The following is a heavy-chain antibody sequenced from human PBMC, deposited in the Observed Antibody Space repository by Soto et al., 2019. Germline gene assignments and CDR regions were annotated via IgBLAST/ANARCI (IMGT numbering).Heavy chain of an antibody. Sequence: SVKVSCKASGNTFSSYKVHWVRQAPGQGLEWMGIINPDGGSTTYAQKFQGRVTMTRDTSTSTVYMELFTLKSEDTALYYCARDRQDVLRFLEWTHKGDSNTTWLDPWGQGTLVTVSS. CDR1: GNTFSSYK. CDR3: ARDRQDVLRFLEWTHKGDSNTTWLDP. CDR2: INPDGGST. J-gene: IGHJ5*02. V-gene: IGHV1-46*01. D-gene: IGHD3-3*01.